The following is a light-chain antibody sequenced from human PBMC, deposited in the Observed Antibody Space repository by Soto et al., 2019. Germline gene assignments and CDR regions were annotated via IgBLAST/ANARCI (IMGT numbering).Light chain of an antibody. J-gene: IGKJ1*01. Sequence: EIVMTQSPSTLAVSPGERAPLSCMASQSITSNYLAWYQQKPGQAPRLLIFGASTRATGIPDRFSGSGSGTDFTLTISRLEPEDFAVYYCQHYYTSYTTFGQGTKVDI. CDR2: GAS. CDR3: QHYYTSYTT. CDR1: QSITSNY. V-gene: IGKV3-20*01.